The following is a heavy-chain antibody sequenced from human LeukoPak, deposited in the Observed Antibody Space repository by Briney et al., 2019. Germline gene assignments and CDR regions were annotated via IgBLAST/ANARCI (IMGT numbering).Heavy chain of an antibody. CDR1: GFTFDRHT. D-gene: IGHD3-3*01. CDR3: TKDMEWGMDV. CDR2: IGWDGTNI. J-gene: IGHJ6*02. V-gene: IGHV3-43*01. Sequence: GGSLRLSCAASGFTFDRHTMHWVRQPPGKGPEWVSLIGWDGTNIDYADSVKGRFTISRDDSKNFVYLQMHSLRTEDTALYYCTKDMEWGMDVWGQGTTVIVSS.